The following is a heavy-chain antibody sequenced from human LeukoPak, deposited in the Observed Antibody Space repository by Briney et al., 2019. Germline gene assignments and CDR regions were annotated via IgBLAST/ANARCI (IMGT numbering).Heavy chain of an antibody. CDR1: GFTFSSYS. CDR3: ARDIRHSSHDYYYGLDV. D-gene: IGHD1-1*01. V-gene: IGHV3-48*01. Sequence: GGSLRLSCAASGFTFSSYSMNWVRQAPGKGLEWVSYISSSSSTIYYADSVKGRFTISRDNSKNTLYLQMNSLRAEDTAMYYCARDIRHSSHDYYYGLDVWGQGATVTVSS. CDR2: ISSSSSTI. J-gene: IGHJ6*02.